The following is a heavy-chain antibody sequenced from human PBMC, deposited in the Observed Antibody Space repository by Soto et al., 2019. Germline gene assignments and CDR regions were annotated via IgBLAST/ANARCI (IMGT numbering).Heavy chain of an antibody. J-gene: IGHJ6*04. V-gene: IGHV5-51*01. CDR2: IYPRDSDT. D-gene: IGHD1-1*01. Sequence: GESLKISCTIPDYIFLNYWIGWVRQKPGKGPEWMGIIYPRDSDTKYSPSFQGQVTISADKSLSTAYLRWSSLKASDSAIYYCARHARERMYASIPGLYYGIDGWGKGTTVPVAS. CDR1: DYIFLNYW. CDR3: ARHARERMYASIPGLYYGIDG.